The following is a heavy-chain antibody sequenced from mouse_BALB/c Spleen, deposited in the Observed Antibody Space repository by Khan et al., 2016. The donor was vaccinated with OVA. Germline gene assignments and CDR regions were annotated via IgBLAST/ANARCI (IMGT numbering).Heavy chain of an antibody. J-gene: IGHJ3*01. CDR1: GYSITSDYA. V-gene: IGHV3-2*02. Sequence: VQLQQSGPGLVKPSQSLSLTCTVTGYSITSDYAWNWIRQFPGNRLEWMGYINYSGSTSKKPSLKSRMSITRETSKNQIFLQLNSVTTEDTATYYCVRGRSYWGQGTLVTVSA. CDR2: INYSGST. CDR3: VRGRSY.